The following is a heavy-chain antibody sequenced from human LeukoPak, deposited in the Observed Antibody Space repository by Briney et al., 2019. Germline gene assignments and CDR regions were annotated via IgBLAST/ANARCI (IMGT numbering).Heavy chain of an antibody. CDR2: IKQDGSEK. D-gene: IGHD1-1*01. J-gene: IGHJ3*02. CDR1: GFTFSSYW. CDR3: AREMAYNWNDAGSDDGAFDI. V-gene: IGHV3-7*03. Sequence: GGSLRLSCAASGFTFSSYWMSWVRQAPGKGLEWVANIKQDGSEKYYVDSVKGRFTISRDNAKNSLYLQMNSLRAEDTAVYYCAREMAYNWNDAGSDDGAFDIWGQGTMVTVS.